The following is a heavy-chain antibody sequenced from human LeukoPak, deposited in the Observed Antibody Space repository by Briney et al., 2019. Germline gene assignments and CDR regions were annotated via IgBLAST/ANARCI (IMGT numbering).Heavy chain of an antibody. CDR2: MNPSGGST. D-gene: IGHD4-17*01. Sequence: RASVPVSFKACGYTFTNYYMHWVRQAPGQGLEWMGVMNPSGGSTSYAQKFQGRVTMTRDTSTSTVYTELSSLRSEETAVYYYAKTGDYGDYGFVFWGQGTRVSVSS. CDR1: GYTFTNYY. CDR3: AKTGDYGDYGFVF. V-gene: IGHV1-46*01. J-gene: IGHJ4*02.